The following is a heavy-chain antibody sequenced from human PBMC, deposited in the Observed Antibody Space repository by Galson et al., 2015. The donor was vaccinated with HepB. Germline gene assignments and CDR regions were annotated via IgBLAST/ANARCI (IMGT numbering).Heavy chain of an antibody. CDR3: ARHACIGTYYRFDY. D-gene: IGHD1-26*01. Sequence: QSGAEVIKSGGSLKISCTGFGSSFPGYWIAWVRQMPGKGLEWMGIIYPGDSDTRYSPSFPGQVTISDDKSIATAYLQWSSLKASDSAMYYCARHACIGTYYRFDYWGQGTPLTVSS. J-gene: IGHJ4*02. CDR1: GSSFPGYW. CDR2: IYPGDSDT. V-gene: IGHV5-51*01.